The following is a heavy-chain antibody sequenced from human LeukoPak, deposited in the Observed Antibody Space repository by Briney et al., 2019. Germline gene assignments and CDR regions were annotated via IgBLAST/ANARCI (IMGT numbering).Heavy chain of an antibody. J-gene: IGHJ4*02. Sequence: SETLSLTRTVSGGSISSSSYYWDWIRQPPGKGLEWIGSIYYSGSTYYNPSLKSRVTISVDTSKNQFSLKLSSVTAADTAVYYCARHDSSGWHFDYWGQGTLVTVSS. CDR2: IYYSGST. D-gene: IGHD6-19*01. V-gene: IGHV4-39*01. CDR3: ARHDSSGWHFDY. CDR1: GGSISSSSYY.